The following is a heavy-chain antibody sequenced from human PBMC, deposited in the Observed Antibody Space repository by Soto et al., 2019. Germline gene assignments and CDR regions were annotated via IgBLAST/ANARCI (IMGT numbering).Heavy chain of an antibody. D-gene: IGHD2-8*01. J-gene: IGHJ5*02. CDR1: GYTFTSYD. CDR3: ARNVGDIVLMVYACNWFDP. CDR2: MNPNSGNT. V-gene: IGHV1-8*01. Sequence: GASVKVSCKASGYTFTSYDINWVRQATGQGLEWMGWMNPNSGNTGYAQKFQGRVTMTRNTSISTAYMELSSLRSEDTAVYYCARNVGDIVLMVYACNWFDPWGQGTLVTVSS.